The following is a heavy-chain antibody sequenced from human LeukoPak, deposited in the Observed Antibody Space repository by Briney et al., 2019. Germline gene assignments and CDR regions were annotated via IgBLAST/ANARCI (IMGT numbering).Heavy chain of an antibody. J-gene: IGHJ4*02. CDR1: GYTFSTYW. D-gene: IGHD3-10*01. CDR3: ARPAGAGYGSGSYYILDY. V-gene: IGHV5-51*01. Sequence: GESLKISCKGSGYTFSTYWIGWVRQMPGKGLEWMGIIYPSDSSTRYSPSFRGQVTISADKSISTAYLQWSSLKASDTAMYYCARPAGAGYGSGSYYILDYWGQGTLVTVSS. CDR2: IYPSDSST.